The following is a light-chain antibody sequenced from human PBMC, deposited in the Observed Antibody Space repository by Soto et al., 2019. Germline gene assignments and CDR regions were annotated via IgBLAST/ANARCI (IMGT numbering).Light chain of an antibody. CDR3: LLSLGAAVV. Sequence: QTVVTQEPSLTVSPGGTVTLTCGTRTGAVTSGHFPYWFQQKPGQAPRTLIYDTTRKYSWTPARFSDSLLGGKAALTLSGAQPEDEADYYCLLSLGAAVVFGGGTKLTVL. CDR2: DTT. V-gene: IGLV7-46*01. CDR1: TGAVTSGHF. J-gene: IGLJ2*01.